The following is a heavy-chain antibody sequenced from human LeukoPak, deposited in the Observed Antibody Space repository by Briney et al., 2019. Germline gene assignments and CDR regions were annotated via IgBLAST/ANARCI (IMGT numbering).Heavy chain of an antibody. Sequence: ASVTVSCKASGYTFTGYYMHWVRQAPGQGLEWMGWINPNSGGTNYAQKFQGRVTMTRDTSISTAYMELSRLRSDDTAVYYCARGYDYVWGSYRYTAFDYWGQGTLVTVSS. D-gene: IGHD3-16*02. CDR2: INPNSGGT. CDR3: ARGYDYVWGSYRYTAFDY. V-gene: IGHV1-2*02. CDR1: GYTFTGYY. J-gene: IGHJ4*02.